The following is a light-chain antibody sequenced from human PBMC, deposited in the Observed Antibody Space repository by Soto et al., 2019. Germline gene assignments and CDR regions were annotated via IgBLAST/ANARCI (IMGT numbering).Light chain of an antibody. CDR3: QEYENTPGT. J-gene: IGKJ5*01. Sequence: ENGLTQSPGTLSFSPGERSTLSCRSSQSLSINYVAWYQQRPGQAPRLLIYAASSRAAGIPDRFSGSGSGTDFTLDISRLEPEDFAVYYCQEYENTPGTFGRGTRLEI. CDR1: QSLSINY. V-gene: IGKV3-20*01. CDR2: AAS.